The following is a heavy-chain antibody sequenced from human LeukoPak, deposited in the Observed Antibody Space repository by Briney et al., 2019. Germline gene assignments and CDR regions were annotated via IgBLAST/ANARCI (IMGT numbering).Heavy chain of an antibody. CDR3: ARAGSGWYGY. Sequence: KASETLSLTCTVSGGSISSGDYYWSWIRQPPGKGLEWIGEINHSGSTNYNPSLKSRVTISVDTSKNQFSLKLSSVTAADTAVYYCARAGSGWYGYWGQGTLVTVSS. CDR2: INHSGST. J-gene: IGHJ4*02. CDR1: GGSISSGDYY. V-gene: IGHV4-39*07. D-gene: IGHD6-19*01.